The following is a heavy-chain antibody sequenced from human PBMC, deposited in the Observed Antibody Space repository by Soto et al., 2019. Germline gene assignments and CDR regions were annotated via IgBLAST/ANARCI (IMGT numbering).Heavy chain of an antibody. CDR1: GYTFTGYY. Sequence: QVQLVHSGAEVKKPVASVTVSCKASGYTFTGYYMHWVRQAPGQGLEWMGWINPTSGGTNYAQKFQGWVTMTRDTSISTAYMELSRLRSDDTAVYYCARNRIAAAGTLDPWCQGTLVTVSS. D-gene: IGHD6-13*01. J-gene: IGHJ5*02. CDR2: INPTSGGT. V-gene: IGHV1-2*04. CDR3: ARNRIAAAGTLDP.